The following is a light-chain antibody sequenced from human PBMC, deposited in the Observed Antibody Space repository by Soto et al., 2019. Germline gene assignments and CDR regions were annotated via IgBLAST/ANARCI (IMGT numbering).Light chain of an antibody. CDR3: SSYTSTSAYV. Sequence: QSVLTQPASVSGTPGQSITISCTGTSRDIGGYNFVSWYQQHPGKAPKLMIYGVSNRPSGASDRFSGSKSGNTASLTISGLQAEDEADYYCSSYTSTSAYVFGIGTKVTVL. V-gene: IGLV2-14*01. J-gene: IGLJ1*01. CDR1: SRDIGGYNF. CDR2: GVS.